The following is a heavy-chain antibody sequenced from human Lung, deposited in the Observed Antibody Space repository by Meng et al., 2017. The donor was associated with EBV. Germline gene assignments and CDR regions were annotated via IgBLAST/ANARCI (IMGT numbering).Heavy chain of an antibody. CDR1: GYTFSGYS. J-gene: IGHJ5*02. Sequence: QVQLVQSGAEVQQPGAAVKVSCKASGYTFSGYSLHWVRQAPGQGLEWMGRINPNSGGTNYAQKFQGRVTMTRDTSISTAYMKLSRLRSDDTAVYYCAHQAVAGTRGWFDPWGQGTLVTVSS. CDR3: AHQAVAGTRGWFDP. D-gene: IGHD6-19*01. CDR2: INPNSGGT. V-gene: IGHV1-2*06.